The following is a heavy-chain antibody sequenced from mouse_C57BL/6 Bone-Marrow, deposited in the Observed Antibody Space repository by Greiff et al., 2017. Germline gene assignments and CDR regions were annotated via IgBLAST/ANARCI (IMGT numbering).Heavy chain of an antibody. Sequence: EVQLQQSGAELVRPGASVKLSCTASGFNIKDDYMHWVKQRPEQGLEWMGWIDPENGDTEYASKFQGKATITADPSSNTAYLQLSSLTSEDTAVYYCTTVLYPYYFYYWGQGTTLTVSS. D-gene: IGHD2-12*01. CDR2: IDPENGDT. CDR3: TTVLYPYYFYY. CDR1: GFNIKDDY. J-gene: IGHJ2*01. V-gene: IGHV14-4*01.